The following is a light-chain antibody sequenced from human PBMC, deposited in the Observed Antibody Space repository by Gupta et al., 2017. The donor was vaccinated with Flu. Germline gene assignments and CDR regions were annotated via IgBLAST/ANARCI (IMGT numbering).Light chain of an antibody. CDR1: ELGDKY. CDR3: QTWDTTTVI. Sequence: SYELTQPPSVSVPPGQTASITCSGDELGDKYTSWYQQKAGQSPVLVIYQDSHRPSGIPERFSGSNSGNTATLTISGTQTLDEAYYYCQTWDTTTVIFGGGTRLTVL. V-gene: IGLV3-1*01. CDR2: QDS. J-gene: IGLJ2*01.